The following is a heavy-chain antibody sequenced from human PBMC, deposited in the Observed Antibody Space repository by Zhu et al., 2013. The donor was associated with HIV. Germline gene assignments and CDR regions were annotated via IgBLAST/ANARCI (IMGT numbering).Heavy chain of an antibody. CDR3: ARDLTGAGNY. V-gene: IGHV1-2*02. CDR1: GYTFTAYH. D-gene: IGHD7-27*01. CDR2: INPKDGDI. Sequence: QVQLVQSGAEVKXPGASLKVSCKASGYTFTAYHLHWIRQAPGQRLERMGWINPKDGDIRYTQKFQGRVTMTRDTSIATAYMDLTSLTSDDTAVYYCARDLTGAGNYWGQGTLVTVSS. J-gene: IGHJ4*02.